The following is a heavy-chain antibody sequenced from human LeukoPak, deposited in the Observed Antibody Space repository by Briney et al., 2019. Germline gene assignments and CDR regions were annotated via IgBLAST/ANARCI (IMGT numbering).Heavy chain of an antibody. CDR2: ISGSGGST. D-gene: IGHD6-19*01. CDR1: GFTFSSYA. J-gene: IGHJ4*02. CDR3: TTNREDSSGYRTTYYFDY. Sequence: GGSLRLSCAASGFTFSSYAMSWVRQAPGKGLEWVSAISGSGGSTYYADSVKGRFTISRDNSKNTLYLQMNSLKTEDTAVYYCTTNREDSSGYRTTYYFDYWGQGTLVTVSS. V-gene: IGHV3-23*01.